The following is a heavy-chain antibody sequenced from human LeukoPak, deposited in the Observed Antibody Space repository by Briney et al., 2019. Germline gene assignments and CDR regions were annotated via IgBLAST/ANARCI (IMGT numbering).Heavy chain of an antibody. CDR2: INHSGST. D-gene: IGHD6-13*01. V-gene: IGHV4-34*01. Sequence: PSETLSLTCAVYGGSFSGYYWSWIRQPPGKGLEWIGEINHSGSTNYNPSLKSRVTISVDTCKNQFSLKLSSVTAADTAVYYCARSRGNWFDPWGQGTLVTVSS. CDR1: GGSFSGYY. CDR3: ARSRGNWFDP. J-gene: IGHJ5*02.